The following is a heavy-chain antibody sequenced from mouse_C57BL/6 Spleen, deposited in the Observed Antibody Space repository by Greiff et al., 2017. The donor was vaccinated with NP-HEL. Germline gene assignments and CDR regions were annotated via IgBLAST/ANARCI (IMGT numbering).Heavy chain of an antibody. V-gene: IGHV1-82*01. CDR3: ARPYYGSSYYFDY. J-gene: IGHJ2*01. Sequence: VQLQQSGPELVKPGASVKISCKASGYAFSSSWMNWVKQRPGKGLEWIGRIYPGDGDTNYNGKFKGKATLTADKSSSTAYMQLSSLTSEDSAVYFCARPYYGSSYYFDYWGQSTTLTVSS. CDR1: GYAFSSSW. D-gene: IGHD1-1*01. CDR2: IYPGDGDT.